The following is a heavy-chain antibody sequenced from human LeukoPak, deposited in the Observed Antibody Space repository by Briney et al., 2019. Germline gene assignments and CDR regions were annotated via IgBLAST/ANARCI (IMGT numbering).Heavy chain of an antibody. CDR3: AKTLSGGALYHAFDI. D-gene: IGHD2-8*01. V-gene: IGHV3-23*01. CDR2: ISGSGGST. CDR1: GFTFSSYA. J-gene: IGHJ3*02. Sequence: GGSLRLSCAASGFTFSSYAMGWGSQDPGEGMEWVLAISGSGGSTYYAESVKGRFNITREKSKNTLYMQMNCPRPEDPAVYFRAKTLSGGALYHAFDIGGQGTRVPVS.